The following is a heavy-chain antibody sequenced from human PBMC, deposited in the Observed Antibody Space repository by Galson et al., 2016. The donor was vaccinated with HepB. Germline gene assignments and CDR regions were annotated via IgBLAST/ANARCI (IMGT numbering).Heavy chain of an antibody. CDR1: GFPFSSYT. Sequence: SLRLSCAASGFPFSSYTMHWVRQAPGKGLEWVASISYHAMHKYYADSVKGRFTISRDNSQSTLYLQMDSLTLADSAIYYCASLESGSYYSSLSHVLFVGWGQGTLVTVPS. D-gene: IGHD1-26*01. V-gene: IGHV3-30*04. CDR3: ASLESGSYYSSLSHVLFVG. CDR2: ISYHAMHK. J-gene: IGHJ4*02.